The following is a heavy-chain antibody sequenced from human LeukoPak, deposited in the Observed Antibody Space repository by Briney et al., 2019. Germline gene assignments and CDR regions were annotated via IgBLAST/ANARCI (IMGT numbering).Heavy chain of an antibody. J-gene: IGHJ6*02. V-gene: IGHV1-3*01. CDR2: INAGNGNT. CDR1: GYTFTSYA. Sequence: ASVKVSCKASGYTFTSYAMHWVRQAPGQRLEWMGWINAGNGNTKYSQKFQGRVTITRDTSASTAYMELSSLRSEDTAVYYCARDRYYGSGKDFYYYYGMDVWGQGTTVTVSS. CDR3: ARDRYYGSGKDFYYYYGMDV. D-gene: IGHD3-10*01.